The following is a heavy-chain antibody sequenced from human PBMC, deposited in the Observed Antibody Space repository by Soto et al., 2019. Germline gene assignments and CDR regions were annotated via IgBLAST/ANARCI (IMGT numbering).Heavy chain of an antibody. Sequence: GSLRLYCAAAGFTFDEYALTWGRQAPGKGLEWVAGINWNGGSKGYADSVKGRFTISRDNAKSSLYLQMNNLRAEDTAFYFCARATQSYYDTSGYYSYVHWGQGA. CDR3: ARATQSYYDTSGYYSYVH. D-gene: IGHD3-22*01. V-gene: IGHV3-20*04. J-gene: IGHJ4*02. CDR2: INWNGGSK. CDR1: GFTFDEYA.